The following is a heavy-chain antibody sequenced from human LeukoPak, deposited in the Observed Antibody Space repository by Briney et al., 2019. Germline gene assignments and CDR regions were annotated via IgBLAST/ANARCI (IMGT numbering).Heavy chain of an antibody. CDR1: GFTFSSCW. CDR2: IKQAGSEK. CDR3: ARLLPPYYGSGSYGVDY. V-gene: IGHV3-7*01. J-gene: IGHJ4*02. D-gene: IGHD3-10*01. Sequence: PGGSLRLSCAASGFTFSSCWMSWVRQAPGKGLEWVANIKQAGSEKYYVDSVKGRFTISRDNAKNSLYLQMNSLRAEDTAVYYCARLLPPYYGSGSYGVDYWGQGTLVTVSS.